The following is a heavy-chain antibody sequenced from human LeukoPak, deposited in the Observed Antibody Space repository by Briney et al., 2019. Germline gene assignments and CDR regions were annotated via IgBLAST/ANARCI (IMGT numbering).Heavy chain of an antibody. Sequence: ASVKVSCKASGYTFTSYYMHWVRQAPGQGLEWMGIINPSGGSTSYAQKFQGRVTMTRDMSTSTVYMELSSLRAEDTALYYCAKDIAAGLRERDNWFDPWGQGTLVTVSS. J-gene: IGHJ5*02. CDR1: GYTFTSYY. CDR2: INPSGGST. V-gene: IGHV1-46*01. D-gene: IGHD3-16*01. CDR3: AKDIAAGLRERDNWFDP.